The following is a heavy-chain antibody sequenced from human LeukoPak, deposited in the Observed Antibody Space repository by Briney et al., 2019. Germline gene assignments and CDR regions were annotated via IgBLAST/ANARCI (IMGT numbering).Heavy chain of an antibody. V-gene: IGHV3-20*04. Sequence: GGSLRLSCAASGFTFDDYGMSWVRQAPGKGLEWVSGINWNGGRTGYADSVKGRFTISRDNSRTPLYLQMNSLRAEDTAVYYCAKDSSQTPYYFDYWGQGTLVTVSS. CDR2: INWNGGRT. CDR1: GFTFDDYG. CDR3: AKDSSQTPYYFDY. J-gene: IGHJ4*02.